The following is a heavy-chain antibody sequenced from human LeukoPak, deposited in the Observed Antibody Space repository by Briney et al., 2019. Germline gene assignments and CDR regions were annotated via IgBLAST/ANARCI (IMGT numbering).Heavy chain of an antibody. V-gene: IGHV3-72*01. Sequence: GGSLRLSCAASEFTFSTYSMNWVRQAPGKGLEWVGRTRNKAKGYTTEYAASVKGRFTVSRDDSENSLYLQMNSLKIEDTALYYCARGATATTNYAYGMDVWGQGTTVTAS. CDR3: ARGATATTNYAYGMDV. CDR1: EFTFSTYS. D-gene: IGHD4-11*01. CDR2: TRNKAKGYTT. J-gene: IGHJ6*02.